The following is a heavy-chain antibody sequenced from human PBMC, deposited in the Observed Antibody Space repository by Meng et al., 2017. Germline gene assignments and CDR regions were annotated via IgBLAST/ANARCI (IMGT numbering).Heavy chain of an antibody. D-gene: IGHD3-10*01. Sequence: GGSLRLSCAASGFTFSSYSMNWVRQAPGKGLEWVSSISSSSRYIYYADSVKGRFTISRDNAKTSLYLQMNSLRAEDTAVYYCARGLLLWFGELSDSGADAFDIWGQGTMVTVSS. CDR2: ISSSSRYI. V-gene: IGHV3-21*01. CDR1: GFTFSSYS. J-gene: IGHJ3*02. CDR3: ARGLLLWFGELSDSGADAFDI.